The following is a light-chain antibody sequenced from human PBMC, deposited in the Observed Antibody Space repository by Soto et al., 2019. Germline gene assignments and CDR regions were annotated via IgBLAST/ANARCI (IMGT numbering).Light chain of an antibody. CDR3: CSYAGSSTFVV. CDR1: SSDAGSYNL. Sequence: QSVLTQPASVSGSPGQSITISCTATSSDAGSYNLVSWYQHHPGKAPKLMIYEGSQRPSGVSNRFSGSKSGNTASLTISGLQAEDEADYYCCSYAGSSTFVVFGGGTKLTVL. V-gene: IGLV2-23*03. CDR2: EGS. J-gene: IGLJ2*01.